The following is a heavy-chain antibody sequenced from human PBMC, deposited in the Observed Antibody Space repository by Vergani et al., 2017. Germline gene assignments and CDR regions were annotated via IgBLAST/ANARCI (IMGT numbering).Heavy chain of an antibody. J-gene: IGHJ6*02. CDR1: GFSLSTSGMR. Sequence: QVTLKESGPALVKPTQTLTLTCTFSGFSLSTSGMRVSWIRQPPGKALEWLARIDWDDDKFYSTSLKTRITISKDTSKNQVVLTMTNMDPVDTATYYCARIPDYDYGMDVWGQGTTVTVSS. CDR2: IDWDDDK. CDR3: ARIPDYDYGMDV. V-gene: IGHV2-70*04.